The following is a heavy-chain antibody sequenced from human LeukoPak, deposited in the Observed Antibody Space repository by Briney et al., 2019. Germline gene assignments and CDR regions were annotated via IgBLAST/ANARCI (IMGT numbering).Heavy chain of an antibody. D-gene: IGHD3-3*01. CDR1: GFSFDDYA. Sequence: GGSLRLSCAAYGFSFDDYAMHWVRKAPGKGLEWVSGISWDSGSIGYADSVKGRFTISRGNAKNSLYLQMNSLRAEDTAVYYCARDGVTIFERLDAFDIWGQGTMVTVSS. CDR2: ISWDSGSI. CDR3: ARDGVTIFERLDAFDI. J-gene: IGHJ3*02. V-gene: IGHV3-9*01.